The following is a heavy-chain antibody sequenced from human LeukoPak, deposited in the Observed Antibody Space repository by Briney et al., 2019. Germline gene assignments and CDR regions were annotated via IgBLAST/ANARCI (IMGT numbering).Heavy chain of an antibody. J-gene: IGHJ4*02. Sequence: GGSLRLSCAASGFTFSSYSMNWVRQAPGKGLEWVSYISSSSSTIYYADSVKGRFTISRDNAKNSLYLQMNSLRAEDTAVYYCARVEGAAAGSGLDFDFWGQGTLVAVSS. D-gene: IGHD6-13*01. CDR3: ARVEGAAAGSGLDFDF. CDR1: GFTFSSYS. V-gene: IGHV3-48*01. CDR2: ISSSSSTI.